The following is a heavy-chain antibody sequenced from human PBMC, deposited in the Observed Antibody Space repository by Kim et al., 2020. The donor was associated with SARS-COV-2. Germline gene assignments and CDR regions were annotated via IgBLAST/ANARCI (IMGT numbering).Heavy chain of an antibody. CDR2: IYYSGST. CDR3: ARHHDYYYYGMDV. CDR1: GGSISSYS. V-gene: IGHV4-59*13. J-gene: IGHJ6*02. Sequence: SETLSLTCTVSGGSISSYSWSWIRQPPGKGLEWIGYIYYSGSTKYNPSLKSRVTISVDTSKNQFSLKLSSVTAADTAVYYCARHHDYYYYGMDVWGQGTTVTVSS.